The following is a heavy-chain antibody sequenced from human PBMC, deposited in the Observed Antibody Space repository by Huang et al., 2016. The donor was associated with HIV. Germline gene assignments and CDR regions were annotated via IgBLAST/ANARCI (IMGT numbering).Heavy chain of an antibody. D-gene: IGHD2-2*02. Sequence: QVQLVQSGGEVKKPGASVKVSCKASGYDFTRYGVSWVRQAPGQGLEWGGWSGPHNGDTNYAQRFQVRVNLTTDTSTNTAYMEMRSLRSDDTAIYYCARDPWYTNVWKRNAASVIWGQGTMVIVSS. V-gene: IGHV1-18*01. CDR2: SGPHNGDT. J-gene: IGHJ3*02. CDR3: ARDPWYTNVWKRNAASVI. CDR1: GYDFTRYG.